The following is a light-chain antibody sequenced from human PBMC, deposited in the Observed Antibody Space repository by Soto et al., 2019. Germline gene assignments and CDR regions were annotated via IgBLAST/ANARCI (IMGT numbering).Light chain of an antibody. CDR1: QIVSSI. CDR2: DAS. CDR3: QQYVVGSTLT. V-gene: IGKV3-20*01. Sequence: MLLTHSPGTLSLSPGGRATLSFISSQIVSSILAWYHQKAGEPPRLLISDASIRAAGIPDRFSGSGSGTDFTLIISRLEPEDFALYYCQQYVVGSTLTFGRGTRLEI. J-gene: IGKJ5*01.